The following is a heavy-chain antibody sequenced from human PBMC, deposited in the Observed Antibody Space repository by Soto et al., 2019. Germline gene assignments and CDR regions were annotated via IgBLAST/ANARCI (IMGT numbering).Heavy chain of an antibody. Sequence: QVQLVQSGAEVREPGASVKVSCKASGYSFSSLDINWVRQTTGQGLEWMGWMQPRDGRTGYAQKFQGRVTMTRDTSINTAYMELSSLTSDDTAFYYCARGVTAGVDYWGQGTLLTVS. CDR2: MQPRDGRT. CDR3: ARGVTAGVDY. CDR1: GYSFSSLD. V-gene: IGHV1-8*01. J-gene: IGHJ4*02. D-gene: IGHD1-26*01.